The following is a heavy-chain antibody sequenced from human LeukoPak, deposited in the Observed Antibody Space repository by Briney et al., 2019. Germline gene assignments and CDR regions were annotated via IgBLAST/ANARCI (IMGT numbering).Heavy chain of an antibody. D-gene: IGHD3-22*01. V-gene: IGHV3-21*01. CDR2: IISSSSYI. Sequence: GGSLRLFRAPSGFTFSRYSMNCVRHAPEKGLVCVSSIISSSSYIYYADSVKGRFTISRDNAKNSLYLQMNSLRAEDTAVYYCAKVPYLYDSSGYYTADYWGQGTLVTVSS. CDR3: AKVPYLYDSSGYYTADY. J-gene: IGHJ4*02. CDR1: GFTFSRYS.